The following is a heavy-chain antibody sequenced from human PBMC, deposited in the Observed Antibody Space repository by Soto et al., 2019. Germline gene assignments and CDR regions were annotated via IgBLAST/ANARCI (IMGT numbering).Heavy chain of an antibody. J-gene: IGHJ4*02. Sequence: QVQLQESGPGLVKPSQTLSLTCTVSGGSISSGGYYWSWIRQHPGKGLEWIGYIYYSGSTYYNPSLRSRVTIAVDTSKNQFSLKLSSVTAADTAVYYCARDHCGDCYYFDYWGQGTLVTVSS. CDR3: ARDHCGDCYYFDY. CDR1: GGSISSGGYY. D-gene: IGHD2-21*02. V-gene: IGHV4-31*03. CDR2: IYYSGST.